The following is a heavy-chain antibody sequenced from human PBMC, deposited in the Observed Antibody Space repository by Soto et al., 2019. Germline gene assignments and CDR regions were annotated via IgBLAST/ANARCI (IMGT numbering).Heavy chain of an antibody. J-gene: IGHJ4*02. CDR3: ARWGNWKVADN. D-gene: IGHD3-16*01. CDR1: GFTFSSHG. V-gene: IGHV3-33*01. CDR2: IWYDGSNK. Sequence: QVQLVESGGGVVQPGRSLRLSCAASGFTFSSHGMHWVRQAPDKGLEWVAVIWYDGSNKYYADSVKGRFTISRDNSNNMFYLEMNRLRVEDTAIYYCARWGNWKVADNWGQGTLVTVSS.